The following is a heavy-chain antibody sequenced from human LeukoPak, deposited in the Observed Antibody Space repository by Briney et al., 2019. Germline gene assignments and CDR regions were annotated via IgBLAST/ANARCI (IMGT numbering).Heavy chain of an antibody. V-gene: IGHV3-11*06. J-gene: IGHJ3*02. Sequence: GGSLRLSCAACGLTFSDYYMSWMRQAAGMGREWVACISISSGYINYGYSVQGRFTISRDNAQNSLYPQMPSLRAEDTAVYHCARGVSRYFDWLLSREAFDIWAQGTMVTVSS. CDR2: ISISSGYI. D-gene: IGHD3-9*01. CDR1: GLTFSDYY. CDR3: ARGVSRYFDWLLSREAFDI.